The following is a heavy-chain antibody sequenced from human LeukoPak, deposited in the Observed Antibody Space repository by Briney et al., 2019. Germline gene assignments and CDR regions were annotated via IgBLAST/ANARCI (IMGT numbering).Heavy chain of an antibody. J-gene: IGHJ4*02. V-gene: IGHV3-23*01. D-gene: IGHD4-17*01. CDR1: GFTFSSYA. CDR2: ISGSGGTT. Sequence: PGGSLRLSCAASGFTFSSYAMSWVRQAPGKGLEWVSAISGSGGTTYYADSVKGRFTISRDNSKNTLYLQMNSLRAEDTALYYRAIDSEYGDPRGYFDYWGQGTLVTVSS. CDR3: AIDSEYGDPRGYFDY.